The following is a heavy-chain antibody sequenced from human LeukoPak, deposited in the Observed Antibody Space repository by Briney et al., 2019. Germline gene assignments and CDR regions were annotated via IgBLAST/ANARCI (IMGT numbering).Heavy chain of an antibody. CDR3: GXXDTXGWVPYYDFXSGYYPATPSVY. J-gene: IGHJ4*02. D-gene: IGHD3-3*01. CDR1: GGPIRSYY. Sequence: XXVSGGPIRSYYWTWIRQPPGKGLEWIGHIYYTGSTTYNPSLKSRVTISVDTSKNQFSLKLSSVTAADTAVYYCGXXDTXGWVPYYDFXSGYYPATPSVYWGQGTLVTVSS. V-gene: IGHV4-59*08. CDR2: IYYTGST.